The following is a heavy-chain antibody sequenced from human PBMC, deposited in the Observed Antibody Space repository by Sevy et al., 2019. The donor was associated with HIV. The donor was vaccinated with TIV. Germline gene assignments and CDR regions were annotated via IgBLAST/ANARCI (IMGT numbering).Heavy chain of an antibody. D-gene: IGHD3-22*01. J-gene: IGHJ6*02. V-gene: IGHV3-48*02. Sequence: GSLRLSCAVSGFTFNTYNMNWVRQAPGKGLEWVSYISYTSTTIYYADSVRGRFTISRDNAKNTLYLQMNSLRDEDTAVYYCASSAATSRFGYYYFAMDFWGQGTSVTVSS. CDR2: ISYTSTTI. CDR1: GFTFNTYN. CDR3: ASSAATSRFGYYYFAMDF.